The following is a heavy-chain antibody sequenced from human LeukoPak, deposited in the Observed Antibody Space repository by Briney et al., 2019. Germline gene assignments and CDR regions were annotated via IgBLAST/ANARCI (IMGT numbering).Heavy chain of an antibody. CDR3: ARHAYVLRYFGGKVDV. D-gene: IGHD3-9*01. J-gene: IGHJ6*04. V-gene: IGHV4-34*01. CDR1: GGSFSGYY. Sequence: SETLSLTCAVYGGSFSGYYWSWIRQPPGKGLEWIGEINHSGSTNYNPSLKSRVTISVDTSKNQFSLKLSSVTAADTAVYYCARHAYVLRYFGGKVDVWGKGTTVTISS. CDR2: INHSGST.